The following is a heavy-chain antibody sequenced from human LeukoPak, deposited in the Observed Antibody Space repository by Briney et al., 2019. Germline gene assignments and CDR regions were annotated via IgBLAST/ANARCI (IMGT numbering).Heavy chain of an antibody. V-gene: IGHV3-23*01. D-gene: IGHD6-19*01. CDR2: IGGSGTNT. CDR3: ARVGGSSGWNLGWFDP. J-gene: IGHJ5*02. CDR1: GFTFSAYA. Sequence: GGSLRLSCAASGFTFSAYAMSWVRQAPGKGLEWVSAIGGSGTNTYYADSVKGRFNISRDNFKNTLYVQMNSLRAEDTAVYYCARVGGSSGWNLGWFDPWGQGTLVTVSS.